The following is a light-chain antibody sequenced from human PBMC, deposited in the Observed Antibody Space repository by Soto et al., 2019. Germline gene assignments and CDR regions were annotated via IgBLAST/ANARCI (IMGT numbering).Light chain of an antibody. Sequence: DIQLTQSPSFLSASVGDRVTITCRASQGISSYLAWFQQKPGRAPNLLIYGASTLQSGVPSRFSGSGSGTDFTLTISNLQPEDFATYYCQQLNAYPLTFGQGTRLEN. CDR2: GAS. V-gene: IGKV1-9*01. CDR3: QQLNAYPLT. CDR1: QGISSY. J-gene: IGKJ5*01.